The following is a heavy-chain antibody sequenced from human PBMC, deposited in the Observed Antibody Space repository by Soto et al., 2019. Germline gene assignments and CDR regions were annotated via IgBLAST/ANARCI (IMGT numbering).Heavy chain of an antibody. Sequence: QVQLVQSGAEVKKPGASVKVSCKASGYTFTTYGINCVRQATGQGLEWIGWMSPKTGNTGYAQNFQGRVTMTRNPSISTDYKEQSSLTSEDTAVYYCARGPPNWGFDLWRQGTLVPVSS. CDR1: GYTFTTYG. CDR3: ARGPPNWGFDL. D-gene: IGHD7-27*01. V-gene: IGHV1-8*01. J-gene: IGHJ4*02. CDR2: MSPKTGNT.